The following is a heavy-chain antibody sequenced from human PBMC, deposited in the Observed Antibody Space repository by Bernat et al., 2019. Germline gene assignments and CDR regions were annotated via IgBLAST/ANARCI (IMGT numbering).Heavy chain of an antibody. CDR1: GFTFSSYG. D-gene: IGHD6-13*01. V-gene: IGHV3-23*04. J-gene: IGHJ4*02. CDR3: AKARSSSTFTH. CDR2: ISGSGGST. Sequence: VQLVESGGGVVQPGRSLRLSCAASGFTFSSYGMHWVRQAPGKGLEWVSAISGSGGSTYYADSVKGRFTISRDNSKNTLYLQMNSLRAEDTAVYYCAKARSSSTFTHWGQGTLVTVSS.